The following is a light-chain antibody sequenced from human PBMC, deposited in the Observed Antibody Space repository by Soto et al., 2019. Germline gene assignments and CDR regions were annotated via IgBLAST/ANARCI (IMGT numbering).Light chain of an antibody. CDR3: QQSYSTPRT. CDR1: QSISGW. Sequence: DIQMTQSRTTLSASVGDRFTISCRASQSISGWLAWYQQKPGKAPKLVIYAASSLQSGVPSRFSGSGYGTDFNLTISSLQPEDFATYYCQQSYSTPRTFGQGTKVDIK. CDR2: AAS. V-gene: IGKV1-39*01. J-gene: IGKJ1*01.